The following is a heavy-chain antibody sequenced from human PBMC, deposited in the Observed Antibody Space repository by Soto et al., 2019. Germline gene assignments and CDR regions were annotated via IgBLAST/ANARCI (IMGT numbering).Heavy chain of an antibody. V-gene: IGHV4-30-4*01. Sequence: TLSLTCTVSGGSISSGDYYWSWIRHPPGKGLEWIGYIYYSGSTYYNPSLKSRVTISVDTSKNQFSLKLSSVTAADTAVYYCARGGYDILTLAQFDPWGQGTLVTVSS. CDR1: GGSISSGDYY. CDR3: ARGGYDILTLAQFDP. J-gene: IGHJ5*02. D-gene: IGHD3-9*01. CDR2: IYYSGST.